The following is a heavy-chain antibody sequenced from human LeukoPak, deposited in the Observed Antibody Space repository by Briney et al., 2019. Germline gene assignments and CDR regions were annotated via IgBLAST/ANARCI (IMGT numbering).Heavy chain of an antibody. CDR3: AKTPKIRGVSNFDY. V-gene: IGHV3-23*01. D-gene: IGHD3-10*01. CDR1: GFTFSSYA. Sequence: GGSLRLSCAASGFTFSSYAVSWVRQAPGKGLEWVSGISGSGGSTYYADSVKGRFTVSRDNSKNTLYLQMNSLRTEDTAVYYCAKTPKIRGVSNFDYWGQGTLVTVSS. CDR2: ISGSGGST. J-gene: IGHJ4*02.